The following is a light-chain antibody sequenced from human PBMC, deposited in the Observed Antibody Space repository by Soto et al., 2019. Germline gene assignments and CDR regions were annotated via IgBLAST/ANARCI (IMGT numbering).Light chain of an antibody. V-gene: IGLV2-14*01. J-gene: IGLJ2*01. CDR1: SSDVGGYGY. CDR3: SSYSSTNTLGV. Sequence: QSALTQPASVSGSPGQSITISCTGTSSDVGGYGYVSWYQQHPGKAPKLMIYDVTNRPSGVSTRFSGSRSGNTAFLTISGLQAEDEADYYCSSYSSTNTLGVFGGGTQLTVL. CDR2: DVT.